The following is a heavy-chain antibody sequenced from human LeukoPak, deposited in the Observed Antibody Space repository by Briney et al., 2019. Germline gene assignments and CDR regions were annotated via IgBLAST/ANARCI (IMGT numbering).Heavy chain of an antibody. V-gene: IGHV1-2*06. CDR1: GFSFTGYF. J-gene: IGHJ4*02. Sequence: SVNVSCKASGFSFTGYFMRWVRHAPGQGPEWMGRIHPNSGGTNYALKFQGRVTMTRDTPITTAYMDLSRLRSDDTAVYYCARGPHDTAYFFDQWGQGTLVTVSS. CDR3: ARGPHDTAYFFDQ. CDR2: IHPNSGGT. D-gene: IGHD5-18*01.